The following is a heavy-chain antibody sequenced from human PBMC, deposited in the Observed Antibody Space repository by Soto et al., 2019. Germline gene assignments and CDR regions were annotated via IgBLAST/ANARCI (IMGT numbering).Heavy chain of an antibody. CDR2: ISGSGGST. CDR3: AKDSRYCSGGSCPF. J-gene: IGHJ4*02. CDR1: GFTFSSYA. Sequence: EVQLLESGGGLVQPGGSLRLSCADSGFTFSSYAMSWVRQAPGKGLEWVSAISGSGGSTYYADSVKGRFTISRDNSKNTLYLQMNCLRAEDTAVYYCAKDSRYCSGGSCPFWGQGTLVTVSS. D-gene: IGHD2-15*01. V-gene: IGHV3-23*01.